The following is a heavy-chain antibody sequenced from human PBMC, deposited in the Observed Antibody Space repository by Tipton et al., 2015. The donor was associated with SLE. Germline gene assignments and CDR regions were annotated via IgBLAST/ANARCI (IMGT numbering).Heavy chain of an antibody. CDR1: GGSITSSSYY. J-gene: IGHJ3*02. V-gene: IGHV4-39*07. CDR3: ARDQSRYYGSGSDDAFDI. Sequence: LRLSCTVSGGSITSSSYYWGWIRQPPGEGLEWIGSIYYSGSTYYNPGSTYYNPSLKSRVTLSVDTSKNQFSLKLSSVTAADTAMYYCARDQSRYYGSGSDDAFDIWGQGTMVTVSS. CDR2: IYYSGSTYYNPGST. D-gene: IGHD3-10*01.